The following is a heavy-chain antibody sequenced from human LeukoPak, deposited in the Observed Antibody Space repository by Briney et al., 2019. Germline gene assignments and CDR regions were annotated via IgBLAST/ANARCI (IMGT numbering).Heavy chain of an antibody. J-gene: IGHJ4*02. Sequence: ASVKVSCKVSGYTFTDYYMHWVQQAPGKGLEWMGLVDPEDGETIYAEKFQGRVTITADTSTDTAYMGLSSLRSEDTAVYYCASLTTVTPYYFDYRGQGTLVTVSS. CDR3: ASLTTVTPYYFDY. CDR2: VDPEDGET. CDR1: GYTFTDYY. V-gene: IGHV1-69-2*01. D-gene: IGHD4-17*01.